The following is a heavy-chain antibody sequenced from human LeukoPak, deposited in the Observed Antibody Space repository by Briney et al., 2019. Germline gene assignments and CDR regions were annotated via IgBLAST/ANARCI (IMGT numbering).Heavy chain of an antibody. CDR2: IYYSGST. V-gene: IGHV4-39*07. D-gene: IGHD1-14*01. CDR3: ASDRYPDSAEYFQH. Sequence: SETLSLTCTVSGGSISSSSYYWGWIRQPPGKGLEWIGSIYYSGSTYYNPSLKSRVTISVDTSKNQFSLKLSSVTAADTAVYYCASDRYPDSAEYFQHWGQGTLVIVSS. J-gene: IGHJ1*01. CDR1: GGSISSSSYY.